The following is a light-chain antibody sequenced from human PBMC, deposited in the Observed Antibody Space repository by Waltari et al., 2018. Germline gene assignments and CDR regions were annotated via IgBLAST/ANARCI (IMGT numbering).Light chain of an antibody. J-gene: IGLJ1*01. Sequence: QSALTQPASVSGSPGQSITISCTGTTRDIGAYTYVSWYQQHPDKAPKLIISEVTNRPSGVSDRFSGSKSGYTASLTISGLQAEDEGDYYCMSYTRSSTYVFGTGTKVTVL. CDR3: MSYTRSSTYV. CDR1: TRDIGAYTY. CDR2: EVT. V-gene: IGLV2-14*01.